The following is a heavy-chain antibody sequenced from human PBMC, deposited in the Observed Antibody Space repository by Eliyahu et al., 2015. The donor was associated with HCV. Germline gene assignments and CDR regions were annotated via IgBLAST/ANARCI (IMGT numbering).Heavy chain of an antibody. D-gene: IGHD5-18*01. CDR2: IYYSGST. Sequence: QVQLQESGPGLVKPSEXLSLTCSFSGGSISSDYWSWIRQPPGKGLEWIGYIYYSGSTNYNPSLKSRVTISVDTSKNQFSLKLSSVTAADTAVYYCARVGTAMVIDYWGQGTLVTVSS. CDR3: ARVGTAMVIDY. V-gene: IGHV4-59*01. CDR1: GGSISSDY. J-gene: IGHJ4*02.